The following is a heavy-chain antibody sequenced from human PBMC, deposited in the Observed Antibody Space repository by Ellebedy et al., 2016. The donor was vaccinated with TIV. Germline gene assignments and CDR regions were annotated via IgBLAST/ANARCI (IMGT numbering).Heavy chain of an antibody. V-gene: IGHV3-30-3*01. CDR2: ISYDGSNK. Sequence: PGGSLRLSCAASGFTFSNYAMHWVRQAPGKGLEWVAVISYDGSNKYYADSVKGRFTISRDNSKNTLDLQMFSLRAEDTAVYYCARDRSSMIYESSGYSLYWGLGTLVTVSS. CDR3: ARDRSSMIYESSGYSLY. D-gene: IGHD3-22*01. J-gene: IGHJ4*02. CDR1: GFTFSNYA.